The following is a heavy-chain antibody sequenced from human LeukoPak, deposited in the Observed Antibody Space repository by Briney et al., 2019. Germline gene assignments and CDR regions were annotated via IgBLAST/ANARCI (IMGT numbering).Heavy chain of an antibody. V-gene: IGHV1-69*06. J-gene: IGHJ4*02. CDR2: IIPIFGTA. D-gene: IGHD3-9*01. Sequence: ASVKVSCKPSVCTFSSYAISWLGQAPGQGLEWMGGIIPIFGTANYAQKFQGRDTITPHKPTSTTYLELSSLRPSDTPVYYCARGGSYDTMTSEHWGQGTLVTGS. CDR3: ARGGSYDTMTSEH. CDR1: VCTFSSYA.